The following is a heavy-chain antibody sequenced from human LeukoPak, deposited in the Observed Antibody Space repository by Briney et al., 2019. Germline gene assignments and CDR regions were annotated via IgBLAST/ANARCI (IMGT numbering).Heavy chain of an antibody. V-gene: IGHV3-30*04. CDR1: GFTFSSYA. J-gene: IGHJ5*02. Sequence: GGSLRLSCAASGFTFSSYAMHCVRQAPGKGLEWVAVISYDGSNKYYADSVKGRFTISRDNSKNTLYLQMNSLRAEDTAVYYCARDRDRFGELLWGWFDPRGQGTLVTVSS. CDR2: ISYDGSNK. CDR3: ARDRDRFGELLWGWFDP. D-gene: IGHD3-10*01.